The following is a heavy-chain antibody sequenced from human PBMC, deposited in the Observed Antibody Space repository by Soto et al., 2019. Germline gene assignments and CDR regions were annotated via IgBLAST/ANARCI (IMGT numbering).Heavy chain of an antibody. V-gene: IGHV1-18*01. CDR1: GYTFINYG. CDR3: ARVGGAVVTADY. J-gene: IGHJ4*02. D-gene: IGHD1-26*01. Sequence: QVQLVQSGPEVKKPGASVKVSCKTSGYTFINYGISWVRQAPGQGREWMGWINPDNGNTNFAQRLQGRVTMTADRSTRTAYMEQRSLRFDDTAMYYCARVGGAVVTADYWGQGTLVTVSS. CDR2: INPDNGNT.